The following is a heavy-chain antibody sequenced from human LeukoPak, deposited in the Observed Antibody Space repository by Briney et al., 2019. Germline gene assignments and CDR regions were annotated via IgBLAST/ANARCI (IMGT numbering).Heavy chain of an antibody. J-gene: IGHJ6*03. D-gene: IGHD1-26*01. Sequence: SETLSLTCAVYGGSFSGYYWSWIRQPPGKGLEWIGEINHSGSTNYNPSLKSRVTISVDTSKNQFSLKLSSVTAADTAVYYCARGGGMGYYYYYMDVWGKGTTVTVSS. CDR2: INHSGST. CDR3: ARGGGMGYYYYYMDV. V-gene: IGHV4-34*01. CDR1: GGSFSGYY.